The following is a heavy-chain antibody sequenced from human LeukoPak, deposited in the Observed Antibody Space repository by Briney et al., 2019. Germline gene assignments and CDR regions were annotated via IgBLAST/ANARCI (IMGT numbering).Heavy chain of an antibody. CDR3: ARADYGAIDY. D-gene: IGHD4-17*01. CDR1: GFTFSSYA. CDR2: ISSSGSTI. J-gene: IGHJ4*02. Sequence: PGGSLRLSCAASGFTFSSYAMHWVRQAPGKGLEWVSYISSSGSTIYYADSVKGRFTISRDNAKNSLYLQMNSLRAKDTAVYYCARADYGAIDYWGQGTLVTVSS. V-gene: IGHV3-48*03.